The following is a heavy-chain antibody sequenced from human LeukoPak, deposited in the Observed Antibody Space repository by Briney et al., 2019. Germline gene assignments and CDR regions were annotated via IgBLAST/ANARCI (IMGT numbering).Heavy chain of an antibody. Sequence: SETLSLTCDVYGGSFSNYYWSWIRQPPGKGLEWIGVINHSGSTNYNPSLKSRVTISVDTSNNQFSLKLSSVTAADTAVYYCARGWGRYCSSSSCSYYYYYGMDVWGQGTTVTVSS. J-gene: IGHJ6*02. CDR1: GGSFSNYY. D-gene: IGHD2-2*01. CDR2: INHSGST. V-gene: IGHV4-34*01. CDR3: ARGWGRYCSSSSCSYYYYYGMDV.